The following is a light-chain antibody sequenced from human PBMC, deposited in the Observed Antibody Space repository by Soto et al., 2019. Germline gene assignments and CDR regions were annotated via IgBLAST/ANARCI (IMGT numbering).Light chain of an antibody. V-gene: IGKV1-17*01. CDR2: AAP. Sequence: DIQMTQSPSSLSASVGDRVVIACRASQDIRNDLGWYEQKPGKAPMRLIYAAPTLANGGPSRFSGGVSGTTFMRTISSLHPADFATYSCLQHNSYPRTFGQGNKVESK. CDR3: LQHNSYPRT. J-gene: IGKJ1*01. CDR1: QDIRND.